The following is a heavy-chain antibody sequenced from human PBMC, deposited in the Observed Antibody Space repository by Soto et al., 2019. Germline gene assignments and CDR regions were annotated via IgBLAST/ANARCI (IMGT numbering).Heavy chain of an antibody. CDR1: GFTFSSYA. V-gene: IGHV3-30-3*01. CDR3: ASGYCGNSILDY. Sequence: GGSLRLSCAASGFTFSSYAMHWVRQAPGKGLEWVAVIPYDGSNKYYADSVKGRFTISRDNSKNTLYLQMNSMRAEDTAVYYCASGYCGNSILDYWGQGTLVTVSS. D-gene: IGHD5-12*01. CDR2: IPYDGSNK. J-gene: IGHJ4*02.